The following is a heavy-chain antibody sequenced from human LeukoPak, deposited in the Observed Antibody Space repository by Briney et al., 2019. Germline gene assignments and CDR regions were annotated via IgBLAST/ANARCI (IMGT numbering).Heavy chain of an antibody. V-gene: IGHV4-59*01. Sequence: PSETLSLTCTVSGGSISSYYGSWIRQPPGKGVEWIGYIYYSGSTNYNPSLKSRVTISVDTSKTQFSLKLSCVTAADTAVYYCARGMGSPQSFDYWGQGTLVTVSS. D-gene: IGHD3-10*01. J-gene: IGHJ4*02. CDR3: ARGMGSPQSFDY. CDR1: GGSISSYY. CDR2: IYYSGST.